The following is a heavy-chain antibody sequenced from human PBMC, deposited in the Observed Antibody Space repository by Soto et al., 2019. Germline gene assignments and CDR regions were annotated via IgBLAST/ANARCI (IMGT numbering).Heavy chain of an antibody. CDR1: GFTFTSSA. CDR3: AADWTYYYDSSGYY. CDR2: IVVGSGNT. V-gene: IGHV1-58*01. Sequence: SVKVSCKASGFTFTSSAVQWVRQARGQRLEWIGWIVVGSGNTNYAQKFQERVTITRDMSTSTAYMELSSLRSEDTAVYYCAADWTYYYDSSGYYWGQGTLVTVSS. D-gene: IGHD3-22*01. J-gene: IGHJ4*02.